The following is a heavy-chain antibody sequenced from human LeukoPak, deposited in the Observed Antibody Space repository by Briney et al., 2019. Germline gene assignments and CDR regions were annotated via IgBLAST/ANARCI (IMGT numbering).Heavy chain of an antibody. V-gene: IGHV1-2*02. D-gene: IGHD3-10*01. Sequence: ASVKVSCKTSGYTFTDYYMHWVRQAPGQGLEWMGWINPNSGGPNYAQKFQGRVTVTRDTSISSAYLELSRLISDDTAVYYCARGIRGARHFDYWGQGTLVTVSS. CDR2: INPNSGGP. J-gene: IGHJ4*02. CDR3: ARGIRGARHFDY. CDR1: GYTFTDYY.